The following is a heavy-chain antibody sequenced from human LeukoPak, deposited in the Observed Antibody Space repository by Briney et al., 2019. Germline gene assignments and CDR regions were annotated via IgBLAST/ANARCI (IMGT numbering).Heavy chain of an antibody. V-gene: IGHV1-18*01. D-gene: IGHD1-26*01. CDR3: ASGSGSYRDDAFEI. CDR2: ISTYNGNT. Sequence: ASVKVSCKASGYTFTSYGISWVPQAPGQGLEWMGWISTYNGNTNYAQKLQGRVTMTTDTSTSTAYMELRSLRSDGTAVYYCASGSGSYRDDAFEIWGQGTMVTVSS. J-gene: IGHJ3*02. CDR1: GYTFTSYG.